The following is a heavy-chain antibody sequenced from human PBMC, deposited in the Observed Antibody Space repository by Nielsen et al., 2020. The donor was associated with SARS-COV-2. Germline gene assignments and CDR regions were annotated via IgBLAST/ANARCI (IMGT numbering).Heavy chain of an antibody. CDR2: ISGDGGST. V-gene: IGHV3-43*02. J-gene: IGHJ6*02. D-gene: IGHD5-18*01. CDR3: AKDRREYSYGPRFYYYGMDV. Sequence: GESLKISCAASGFTFDDYAMHWVRQAPGKGLEWVSLISGDGGSTYYADSVKGRFTISRDNSKNSLYLQMNSLRTEDTALYYCAKDRREYSYGPRFYYYGMDVWGQGTTVTVSS. CDR1: GFTFDDYA.